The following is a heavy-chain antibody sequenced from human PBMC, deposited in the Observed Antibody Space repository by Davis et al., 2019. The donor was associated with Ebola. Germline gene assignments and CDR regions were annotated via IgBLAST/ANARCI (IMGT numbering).Heavy chain of an antibody. V-gene: IGHV3-73*01. J-gene: IGHJ4*02. D-gene: IGHD5-12*01. Sequence: GESLKISCAAPGFTFSGSGIHWVRQAAGKGLEWVGRIRTRANSYATTYAPSVEGRFTISRDDSKNTAYLQMNSLKTEDTAVYYCTRQTGDIVATMGYWGQGTLVTVSS. CDR1: GFTFSGSG. CDR2: IRTRANSYAT. CDR3: TRQTGDIVATMGY.